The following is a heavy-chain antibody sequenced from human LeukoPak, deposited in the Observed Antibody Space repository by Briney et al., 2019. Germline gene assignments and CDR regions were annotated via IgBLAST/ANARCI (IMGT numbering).Heavy chain of an antibody. J-gene: IGHJ4*02. CDR2: ISGSGGST. Sequence: GGSLRLSCAASGFTFSSYAMSWVRQAPGKGLEWVSAISGSGGSTYYADSVKGRFTISRDNSKNTLYLQMSSLRAEDTAVYYCAKAHPDYYDSSGYLRDPLDYWGQGTLVTVSS. V-gene: IGHV3-23*01. CDR1: GFTFSSYA. D-gene: IGHD3-22*01. CDR3: AKAHPDYYDSSGYLRDPLDY.